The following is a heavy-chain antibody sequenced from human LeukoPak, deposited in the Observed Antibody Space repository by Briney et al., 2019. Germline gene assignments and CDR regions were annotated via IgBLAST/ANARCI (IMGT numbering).Heavy chain of an antibody. CDR3: ARGSFGGNSGFYYFAS. J-gene: IGHJ4*02. Sequence: PGRSLRLSCEASGFNFEMFGMHWVRQAPGKGLEWVAASSYNVINEYYADSVKGRFTVSRDNSKNTLYLRMTSLRAEDTAFYYRARGSFGGNSGFYYFASWGQGTLVTVSS. CDR2: SSYNVINE. D-gene: IGHD4-23*01. V-gene: IGHV3-33*08. CDR1: GFNFEMFG.